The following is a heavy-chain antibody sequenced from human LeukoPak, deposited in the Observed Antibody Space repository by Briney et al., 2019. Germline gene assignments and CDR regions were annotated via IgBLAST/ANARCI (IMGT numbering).Heavy chain of an antibody. J-gene: IGHJ4*02. CDR2: INHSGST. CDR3: ARRRIVAARPRGYFDY. V-gene: IGHV4-34*01. D-gene: IGHD6-6*01. CDR1: GGSFSGYY. Sequence: SETLSLTCAVYGGSFSGYYWSWIRQPPGKGLEWIGEINHSGSTNYNQSLKSRVTISVDTSKNQFSLKLSSVTAADTAVYYCARRRIVAARPRGYFDYWGQGTLVTVSS.